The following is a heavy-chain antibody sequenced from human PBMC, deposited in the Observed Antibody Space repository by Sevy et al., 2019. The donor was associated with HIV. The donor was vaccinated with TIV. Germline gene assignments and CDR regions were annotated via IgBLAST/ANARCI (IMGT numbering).Heavy chain of an antibody. CDR3: ARGSRGNMGY. J-gene: IGHJ4*02. CDR1: GGSFSGYY. V-gene: IGHV4-34*01. Sequence: SETLSLTCAVYGGSFSGYYWSWIRQPPGKGLEWIGEINHSGSTNYNPSLKSRVTISVDTSKNQFSLKLGSVTAADTAVYYCARGSRGNMGYWGQGTLVTVSS. CDR2: INHSGST. D-gene: IGHD3-10*01.